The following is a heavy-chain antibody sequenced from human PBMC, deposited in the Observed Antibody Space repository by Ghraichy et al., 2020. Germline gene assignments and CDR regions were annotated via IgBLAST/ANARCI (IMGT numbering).Heavy chain of an antibody. D-gene: IGHD1-26*01. Sequence: ASVKVSCKASGYTFTSYGISWVRQAPGQGLEWMGWISAYNGNTNYAQKLQGRVTMTTDTSTSTAYMELRSLRSDDTAVYYCARDRAPYSGSYYYYYYGMDVWGQGTTVTVSS. CDR3: ARDRAPYSGSYYYYYYGMDV. J-gene: IGHJ6*02. CDR1: GYTFTSYG. CDR2: ISAYNGNT. V-gene: IGHV1-18*01.